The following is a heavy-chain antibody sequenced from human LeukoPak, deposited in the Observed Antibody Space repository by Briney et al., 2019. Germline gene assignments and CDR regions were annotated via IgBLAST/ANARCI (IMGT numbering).Heavy chain of an antibody. J-gene: IGHJ6*02. CDR1: GGSISSYY. CDR2: IYTSGST. CDR3: ARDFYGDYRDYCYYGMDV. Sequence: NTSETLSLTCTVSGGSISSYYWSWIRQPAGKGLEWIGRIYTSGSTNYNPSLKSRVTMSVDTSKNQFSLKLSSVTAADTAVYYCARDFYGDYRDYCYYGMDVWGQGTTVTVSS. D-gene: IGHD4-17*01. V-gene: IGHV4-4*07.